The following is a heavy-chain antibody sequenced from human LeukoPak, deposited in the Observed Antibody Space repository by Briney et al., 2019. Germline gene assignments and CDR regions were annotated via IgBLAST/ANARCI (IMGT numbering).Heavy chain of an antibody. Sequence: GGSLRLSCAASGFTFSSYAMSWVRQAPGKGLEWVSDISGSGGSTYYADSVKGRFTISRDNSKNTLYLQMNMLRAEDTAVYYGAKGLTDSSSSIGWFDPWGQGTLVTVSS. J-gene: IGHJ5*02. CDR2: ISGSGGST. CDR3: AKGLTDSSSSIGWFDP. D-gene: IGHD6-13*01. V-gene: IGHV3-23*01. CDR1: GFTFSSYA.